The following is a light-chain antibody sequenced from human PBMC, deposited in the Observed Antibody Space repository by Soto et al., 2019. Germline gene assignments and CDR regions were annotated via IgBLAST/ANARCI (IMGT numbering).Light chain of an antibody. V-gene: IGLV2-14*01. Sequence: QSALTQPASVSGSPGQSSTISCTGTSSDVGGYNYVSWYQQHPGKAPKLMIYDVSNRPSGVSNRFSGSKSGNTASLTISGLQAEDEADYYCSSYTSSSTSPYVFGTGTKLTVL. CDR2: DVS. J-gene: IGLJ1*01. CDR1: SSDVGGYNY. CDR3: SSYTSSSTSPYV.